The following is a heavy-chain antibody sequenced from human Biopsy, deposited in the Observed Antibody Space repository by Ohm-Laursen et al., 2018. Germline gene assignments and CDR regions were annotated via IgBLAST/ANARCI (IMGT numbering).Heavy chain of an antibody. Sequence: SLRLSCAASGFSFSSYGMHWVRQAPGKGLEWVAGLWYDGTNKYYADSVKGRFTISRDNSKNTLYLQMNSLRAEDTAMYYCARPTNARAGGAPFDIWGQGTMVTVSS. CDR1: GFSFSSYG. CDR3: ARPTNARAGGAPFDI. CDR2: LWYDGTNK. D-gene: IGHD1-1*01. J-gene: IGHJ3*02. V-gene: IGHV3-33*01.